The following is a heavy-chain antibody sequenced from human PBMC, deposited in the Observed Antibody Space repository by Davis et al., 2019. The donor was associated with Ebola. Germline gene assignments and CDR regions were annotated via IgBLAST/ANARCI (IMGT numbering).Heavy chain of an antibody. CDR3: ARDHGMDV. V-gene: IGHV3-48*02. Sequence: PGGSLRLSCAASGFTFSSYSMNWVRQAPGKGLEWVSYISSSSTIYYADSVKGRFTISRDNAKNSLYLQMNSLRDEDTAVYYCARDHGMDVWGQGTTVTVSS. J-gene: IGHJ6*02. CDR1: GFTFSSYS. CDR2: ISSSSTI.